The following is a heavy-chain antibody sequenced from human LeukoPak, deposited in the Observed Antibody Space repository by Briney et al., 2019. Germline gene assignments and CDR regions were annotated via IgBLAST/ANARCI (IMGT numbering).Heavy chain of an antibody. V-gene: IGHV3-53*01. J-gene: IGHJ4*02. CDR3: ARLGFVVPAVIFDY. D-gene: IGHD2-2*02. Sequence: PGGSLRLSCAASGFTVSSNYMSWVRQAPGKGLEVVSVIYIGGSTYYADSVKGRFTISRDISKNTLYLQMNSLRAEDTAMYYCARLGFVVPAVIFDYWGQGTLVTVSS. CDR2: IYIGGST. CDR1: GFTVSSNY.